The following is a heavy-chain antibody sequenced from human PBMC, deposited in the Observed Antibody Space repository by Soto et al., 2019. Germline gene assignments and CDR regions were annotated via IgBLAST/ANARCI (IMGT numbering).Heavy chain of an antibody. V-gene: IGHV3-49*03. CDR3: AREQGAYTLVRGDVGY. Sequence: EVQLVESGGGLVEPGRSLRLSCTASGFTFGGYSMSWFRQPPGKGLEWVSFIRRTVSGATAEYAASVKGRFTVSRDDSKSIVYLQMNSPKREDTAVYYCAREQGAYTLVRGDVGYWGQGTLVTVSS. J-gene: IGHJ4*02. CDR2: IRRTVSGATA. D-gene: IGHD3-10*01. CDR1: GFTFGGYS.